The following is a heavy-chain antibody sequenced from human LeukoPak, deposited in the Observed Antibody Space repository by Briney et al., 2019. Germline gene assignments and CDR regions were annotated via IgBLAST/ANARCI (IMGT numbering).Heavy chain of an antibody. CDR2: IRYDGNNK. Sequence: GGSLRLFCAASGFTFKNYAMHWVRQAPGKGLDWVAFIRYDGNNKFYADSVKGRFTISRDNSKNTLYLQMNNPRPEDTAIYYCAKDSVGATTLDWFDSWGQGTLVTVSS. D-gene: IGHD1-26*01. CDR3: AKDSVGATTLDWFDS. V-gene: IGHV3-30*02. CDR1: GFTFKNYA. J-gene: IGHJ5*01.